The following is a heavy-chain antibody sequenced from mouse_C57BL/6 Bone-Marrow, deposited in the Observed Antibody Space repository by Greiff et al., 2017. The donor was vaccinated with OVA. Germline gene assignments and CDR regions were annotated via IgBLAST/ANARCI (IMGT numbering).Heavy chain of an antibody. CDR2: IDPETGGT. D-gene: IGHD4-1*01. CDR3: TGRRYYFDY. J-gene: IGHJ2*01. Sequence: VKLVESGAELVRPGASVTLSCKASGYTFTDYEMHWVKQTPVHGLEWIGAIDPETGGTAYNQKFKGKAILTADKSSSTAYMELRSLTSEDSAVYYCTGRRYYFDYWGQGTTLTVSS. CDR1: GYTFTDYE. V-gene: IGHV1-15*01.